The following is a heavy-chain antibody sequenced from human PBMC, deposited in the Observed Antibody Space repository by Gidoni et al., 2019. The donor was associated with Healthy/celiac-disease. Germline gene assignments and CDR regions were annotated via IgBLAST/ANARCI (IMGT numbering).Heavy chain of an antibody. CDR1: GFTFLSYA. D-gene: IGHD3-22*01. CDR2: ISGSGGST. CDR3: AQTYYYDSSGYYYSH. J-gene: IGHJ4*02. V-gene: IGHV3-23*04. Sequence: EVQLVESGGGLVQPGGSLRLSCAASGFTFLSYAMSLVRQAPGKGVEWVSAISGSGGSTYYADSVKGRFTISRDNSKNTLYLQMNSLRAEDTAVYYCAQTYYYDSSGYYYSHWGQGTLVTVSS.